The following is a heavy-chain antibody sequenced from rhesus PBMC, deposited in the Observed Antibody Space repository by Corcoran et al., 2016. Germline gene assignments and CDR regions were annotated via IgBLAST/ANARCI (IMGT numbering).Heavy chain of an antibody. J-gene: IGHJ4*01. CDR1: GYSISSGYD. D-gene: IGHD6-37*01. CDR3: ARRSGNFDY. CDR2: IYGSSWST. Sequence: QVQLQESGPGVVKPSETLSLTCAVSGYSISSGYDWSWIRQPPGKGLEWIGYIYGSSWSTNYNPSLKNRVTISKDTSKTQFSLKLSSVTAADTAVYYCARRSGNFDYWGQGVLVTVSS. V-gene: IGHV4-76*01.